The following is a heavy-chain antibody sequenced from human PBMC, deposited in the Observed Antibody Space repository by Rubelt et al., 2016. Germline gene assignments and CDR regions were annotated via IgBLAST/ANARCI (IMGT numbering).Heavy chain of an antibody. J-gene: IGHJ4*02. D-gene: IGHD6-13*01. CDR3: ARWYSSTWYYFDY. Sequence: QVQLVQSGTELKKPGASVKVSCKASGYTFTTYGLNWLRQAPGQGLEWMGWTNTNTGNPTYAQGFTGRFVFSLDTSVSTAYLQISSLEAEDTAVYYCARWYSSTWYYFDYWGQGTLVTVSS. CDR2: TNTNTGNP. CDR1: GYTFTTYG. V-gene: IGHV7-4-1*02.